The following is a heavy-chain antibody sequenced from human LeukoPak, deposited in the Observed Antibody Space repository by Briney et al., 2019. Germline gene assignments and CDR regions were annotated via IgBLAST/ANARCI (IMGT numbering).Heavy chain of an antibody. CDR1: GFTINKYG. CDR2: ISHDGENK. V-gene: IGHV3-30*02. CDR3: ATITGSPDY. J-gene: IGHJ4*02. Sequence: GGSLKLSCAASGFTINKYGIHWVRQAPGKGLEWVALISHDGENKFYADSVRGRFTISRDNSKNTVYLQMGSLRAEDTSLYYCATITGSPDYWGQGSLVTVSS. D-gene: IGHD1-20*01.